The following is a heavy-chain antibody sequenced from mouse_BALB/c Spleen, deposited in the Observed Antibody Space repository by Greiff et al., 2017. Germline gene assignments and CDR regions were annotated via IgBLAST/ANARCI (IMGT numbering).Heavy chain of an antibody. J-gene: IGHJ3*01. CDR3: ATYYGNYEGFAY. V-gene: IGHV5-9-4*01. CDR2: ISSGGSYT. Sequence: EVKLMESGGGLVKPGGSLKLSCAASGFTFSSYAMSWVRQSPEKRLEWVAEISSGGSYTYYPDTVTGRFTISRDNAKNTLYLEMSSLRSEDTAMYYCATYYGNYEGFAYWGQGTLVTVSA. D-gene: IGHD2-10*01. CDR1: GFTFSSYA.